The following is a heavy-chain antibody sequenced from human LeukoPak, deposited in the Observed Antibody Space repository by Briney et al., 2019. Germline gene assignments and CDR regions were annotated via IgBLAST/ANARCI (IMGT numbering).Heavy chain of an antibody. V-gene: IGHV5-51*01. J-gene: IGHJ4*02. Sequence: GESLKISCKGSGYNFNTYWVAWVRQLPGKGLEWMGTIHPRDSDARYSPSFQGQVTISADKSISTAFLQWSSLKASDTAVYYCAKVGPSSSSDYWGQGTLVTVSS. D-gene: IGHD6-13*01. CDR2: IHPRDSDA. CDR1: GYNFNTYW. CDR3: AKVGPSSSSDY.